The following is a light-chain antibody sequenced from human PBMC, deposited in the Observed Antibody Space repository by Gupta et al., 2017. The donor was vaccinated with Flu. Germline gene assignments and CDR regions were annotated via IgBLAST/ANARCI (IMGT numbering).Light chain of an antibody. CDR2: DNN. CDR1: SSNIGSNT. J-gene: IGLJ2*01. V-gene: IGLV1-44*01. Sequence: QSVLTQPPSASGAPGQRVTISCSGSSSNIGSNTVNWFQRLPGTAPKLLISDNNQRPSGVPDRFSGSKSGTSASLAISGLQSEDEADYYCAAWDVSLNGVVFGGGTKLTVL. CDR3: AAWDVSLNGVV.